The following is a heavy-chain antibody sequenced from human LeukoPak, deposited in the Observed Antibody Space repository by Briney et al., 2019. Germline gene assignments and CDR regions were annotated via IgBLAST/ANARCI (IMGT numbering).Heavy chain of an antibody. CDR2: ISSSSRTI. CDR1: GFTFSTYD. J-gene: IGHJ6*02. CDR3: ARLRYYAMDV. Sequence: GGSLRLSCAASGFTFSTYDVNWVRQAPGKGLGWVSYISSSSRTISYADSVKGRFTISRDNAKNSLYLQMNSLRAEDTAVYYCARLRYYAMDVWGQGTTVTASS. V-gene: IGHV3-48*01.